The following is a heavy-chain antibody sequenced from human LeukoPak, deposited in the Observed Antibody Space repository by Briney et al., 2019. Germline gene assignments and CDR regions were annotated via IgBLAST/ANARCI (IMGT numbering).Heavy chain of an antibody. V-gene: IGHV1-46*01. Sequence: ASVKVSCKASGYTFTSYYMHWVRQAPGQGLEWMGIINPSGGSTSYAQKFQGRVTMTRDTSTSTVYMELSSLGSEDTAVYYCARERHGYCSGGSCSDYYGMDVWGQGTTVTVSS. CDR1: GYTFTSYY. CDR3: ARERHGYCSGGSCSDYYGMDV. D-gene: IGHD2-15*01. CDR2: INPSGGST. J-gene: IGHJ6*02.